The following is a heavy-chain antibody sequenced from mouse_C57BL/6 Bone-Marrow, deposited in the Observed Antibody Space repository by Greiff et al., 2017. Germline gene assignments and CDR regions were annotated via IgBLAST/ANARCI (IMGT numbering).Heavy chain of an antibody. D-gene: IGHD1-1*01. V-gene: IGHV5-9*01. J-gene: IGHJ1*03. CDR1: GFTFSSYT. CDR3: SRQVTTVLATKYFDV. CDR2: ISGGGGNT. Sequence: EVMLVESGGGLVKPGGSLKLSCAASGFTFSSYTMSWVRQTPEKRLQWVAAISGGGGNTYYPDSVKGRFTISRDNDKNILYLQMSSLRSEDTALYYWSRQVTTVLATKYFDVGGTGTPVTVSP.